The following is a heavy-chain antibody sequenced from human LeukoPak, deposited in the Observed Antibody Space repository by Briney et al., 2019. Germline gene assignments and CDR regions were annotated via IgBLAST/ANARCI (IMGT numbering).Heavy chain of an antibody. CDR1: GGSISSGGYY. V-gene: IGHV4-31*03. CDR2: IYYSGST. J-gene: IGHJ3*02. Sequence: SETLSLTCTVSGGSISSGGYYWSWIRQHPGKGLEWIGYIYYSGSTYYNPSLKSRVTISVDTSKNQFSLKLSSVTAADTAVYYCARPYNYGPGGAFDIWGQGTMVTVSS. CDR3: ARPYNYGPGGAFDI. D-gene: IGHD5-18*01.